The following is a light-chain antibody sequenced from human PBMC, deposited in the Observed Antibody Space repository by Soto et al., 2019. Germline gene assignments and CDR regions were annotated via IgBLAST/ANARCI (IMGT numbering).Light chain of an antibody. CDR2: LGS. V-gene: IGKV2-28*01. Sequence: DIVMTQSPLSLPVTPGAPASISCRSSQSLLQSNGNNYLDWYLQKPGQSPQLLIYLGSNRASGVPDRFSGSGSGTEFTLKISRVEAEDVGVYYCMQALQTPLTFGQGTRLEIK. J-gene: IGKJ5*01. CDR3: MQALQTPLT. CDR1: QSLLQSNGNNY.